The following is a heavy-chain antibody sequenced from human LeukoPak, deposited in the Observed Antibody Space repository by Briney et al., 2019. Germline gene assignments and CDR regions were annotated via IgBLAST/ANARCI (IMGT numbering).Heavy chain of an antibody. Sequence: ASVKVSCKTSGYTFSNYGVGWGRQDPGQGREWVGWVSGQSGETRYADKPQGRVTMTIDPFTATAYMELMSLRSDDTAVYYCARDPPFSYDRNVGDKAFDIWGRGTTVTVSS. V-gene: IGHV1-18*01. CDR3: ARDPPFSYDRNVGDKAFDI. D-gene: IGHD3-22*01. CDR2: VSGQSGET. J-gene: IGHJ3*02. CDR1: GYTFSNYG.